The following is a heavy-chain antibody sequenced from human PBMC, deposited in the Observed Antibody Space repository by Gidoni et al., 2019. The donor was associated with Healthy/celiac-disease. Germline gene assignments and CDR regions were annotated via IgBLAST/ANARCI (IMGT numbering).Heavy chain of an antibody. CDR2: ISGSGGST. D-gene: IGHD3-22*01. CDR3: AREGRRGYSFDY. V-gene: IGHV3-23*01. CDR1: GFTFSSYA. Sequence: EVQLLESGGGLVQPGGSLRLSCAAYGFTFSSYAMSWVRQAPGKGLEWVSAISGSGGSTYYADSVKGRFTISRDNSKNTLYLQMNSLRAEDTAVYYCAREGRRGYSFDYWGQGTLVTVSS. J-gene: IGHJ4*02.